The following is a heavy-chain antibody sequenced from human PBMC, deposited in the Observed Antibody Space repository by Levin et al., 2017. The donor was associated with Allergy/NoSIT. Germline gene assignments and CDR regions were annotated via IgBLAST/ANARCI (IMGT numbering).Heavy chain of an antibody. J-gene: IGHJ6*02. V-gene: IGHV3-30*18. D-gene: IGHD6-6*01. CDR3: AKDKVTARPMHYHYYGMDV. CDR2: ISYDGTNK. Sequence: AGGSLRLSCAASGFTFNSYAMHWVRQAPGKGLEWVAVISYDGTNKNYADSVKGRFNISRDNSKNTLQLQMNSLRTEDTAVYYWAKDKVTARPMHYHYYGMDVWGQGTTVTVSS. CDR1: GFTFNSYA.